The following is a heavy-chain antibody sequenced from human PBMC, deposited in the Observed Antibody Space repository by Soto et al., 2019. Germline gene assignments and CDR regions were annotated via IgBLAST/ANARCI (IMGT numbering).Heavy chain of an antibody. V-gene: IGHV1-46*01. J-gene: IGHJ6*02. CDR2: INPSGGST. CDR3: AKNGQPPYYYYGMDV. D-gene: IGHD2-8*01. CDR1: GYTFTSYY. Sequence: ASVKVSCKASGYTFTSYYMHWVRQAPGQGLEWMGIINPSGGSTSYAQKFQGRVTMTVDTSTTTAYMELRSLTSDDRAVYYCAKNGQPPYYYYGMDVWGQVTTVTVSS.